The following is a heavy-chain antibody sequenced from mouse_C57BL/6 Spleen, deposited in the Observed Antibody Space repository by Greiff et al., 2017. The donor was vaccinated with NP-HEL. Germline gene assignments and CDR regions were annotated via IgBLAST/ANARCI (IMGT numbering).Heavy chain of an antibody. CDR1: GYSITSGYY. D-gene: IGHD1-1*01. CDR2: ISYDGSN. V-gene: IGHV3-6*01. CDR3: ARGDFTTVPYYAMDY. Sequence: EVQRVESGPGLVKPSQSLSLTCSVTGYSITSGYYWNWIRQFPGNKLEWMGYISYDGSNNYNPSLKNRISITRDTSKNQFFLKLNSVTTEDTATYYCARGDFTTVPYYAMDYWGQGTSVTVSS. J-gene: IGHJ4*01.